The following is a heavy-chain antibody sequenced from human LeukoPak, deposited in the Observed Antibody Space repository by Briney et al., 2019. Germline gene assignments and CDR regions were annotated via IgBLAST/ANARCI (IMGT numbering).Heavy chain of an antibody. Sequence: GGSLRLSCAASGFTFDDYAMHWVRQAPGKGLEWVSGISWNSGSIGSADSVKGRITISRDNAKNPLYLQMNSLRAEDTALYYCAKDIRGWGSSWYYAPGYFDYWGQGTLVTVSS. D-gene: IGHD6-13*01. V-gene: IGHV3-9*01. CDR3: AKDIRGWGSSWYYAPGYFDY. J-gene: IGHJ4*02. CDR2: ISWNSGSI. CDR1: GFTFDDYA.